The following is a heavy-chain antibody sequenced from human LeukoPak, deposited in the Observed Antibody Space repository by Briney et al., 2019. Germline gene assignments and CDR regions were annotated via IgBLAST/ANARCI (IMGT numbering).Heavy chain of an antibody. CDR3: ASNRRGYDFDY. CDR1: GYTFTSYG. D-gene: IGHD5-18*01. CDR2: ISAYNGST. Sequence: ASVKVSCKASGYTFTSYGISWVRQAPGQGLEWMGWISAYNGSTNYAQKLQGRVTMTTDTSTSTAYMELRSLRSDDTAVYYCASNRRGYDFDYWGQGTLVTVSS. V-gene: IGHV1-18*01. J-gene: IGHJ4*02.